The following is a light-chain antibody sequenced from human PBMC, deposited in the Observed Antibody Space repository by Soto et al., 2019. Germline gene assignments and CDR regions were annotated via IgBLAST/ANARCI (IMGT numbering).Light chain of an antibody. V-gene: IGKV3-11*01. CDR2: DTS. CDR1: QSVSSS. J-gene: IGKJ5*01. Sequence: DIVLTQSPATLSSFPGDSVTLSCRASQSVSSSLAWYQQKPGQAPRLLIYDTSNRATDIPTRFSGSGSGTDFTLTISSLEPEDFAVYYCQQRTNWRITFGQGTRLEI. CDR3: QQRTNWRIT.